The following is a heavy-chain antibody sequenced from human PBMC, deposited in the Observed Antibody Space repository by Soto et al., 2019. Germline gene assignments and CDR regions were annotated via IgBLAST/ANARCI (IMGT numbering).Heavy chain of an antibody. CDR2: ISSSSSTI. CDR3: ARDSHGGYCSGGSCY. D-gene: IGHD2-15*01. CDR1: GFTFSSYS. V-gene: IGHV3-48*01. Sequence: EVQLVESGGGLVQPGGSLRLSCAASGFTFSSYSMNWVRQAPGKGLEWVSYISSSSSTIYYADSVKGRFTISRDNDKNSLYLQMNSLRAEDTAVYYCARDSHGGYCSGGSCYWGQGTLVTVSS. J-gene: IGHJ4*02.